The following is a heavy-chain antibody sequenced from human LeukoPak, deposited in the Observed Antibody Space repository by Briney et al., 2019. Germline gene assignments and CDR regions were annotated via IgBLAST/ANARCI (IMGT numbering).Heavy chain of an antibody. V-gene: IGHV1-2*06. Sequence: ASVKVSCKASGYTFTGYYMHWVRQAPGQGLEWMGRINPNSGGTNYAQKFQGRVTTTRDTSISTAYMELSRLRSDDTAVYYCARGENLEWLLSIDYWGQGTLVTVSS. J-gene: IGHJ4*02. CDR1: GYTFTGYY. CDR3: ARGENLEWLLSIDY. CDR2: INPNSGGT. D-gene: IGHD3-3*01.